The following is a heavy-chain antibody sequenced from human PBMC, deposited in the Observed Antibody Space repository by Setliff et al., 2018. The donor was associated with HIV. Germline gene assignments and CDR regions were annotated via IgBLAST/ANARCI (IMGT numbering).Heavy chain of an antibody. CDR2: ISPNSGGT. Sequence: ASVKVSCKASGYTFTGFYLHWVRQAPGQGLEWMGWISPNSGGTNYAQKFQGRVTMTGDTSISTVYMELSSLRSDDTAVYYCAREKRSSTWLYSSGGTVDYWGLGTLVTVSS. CDR3: AREKRSSTWLYSSGGTVDY. J-gene: IGHJ4*02. CDR1: GYTFTGFY. V-gene: IGHV1-2*02. D-gene: IGHD6-25*01.